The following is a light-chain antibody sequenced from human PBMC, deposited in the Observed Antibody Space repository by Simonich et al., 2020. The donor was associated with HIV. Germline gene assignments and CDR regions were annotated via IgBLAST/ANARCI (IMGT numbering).Light chain of an antibody. CDR3: QQYYSTPLT. Sequence: EIVMTQFPDSLAVSLGERATINCKSSKSVLYSSNNKNYLAGYQQKPRQPPKLLIYCASTRESGVPDRFSGSGSGTDFTLTISSLQAEDVAVYYCQQYYSTPLTFGGGTKVEIK. V-gene: IGKV4-1*01. CDR1: KSVLYSSNNKNY. CDR2: CAS. J-gene: IGKJ4*01.